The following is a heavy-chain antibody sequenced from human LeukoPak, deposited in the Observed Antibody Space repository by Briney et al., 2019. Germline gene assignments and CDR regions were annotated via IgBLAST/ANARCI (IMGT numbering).Heavy chain of an antibody. V-gene: IGHV4-34*01. J-gene: IGHJ4*02. CDR1: GGSFSGYY. D-gene: IGHD5-24*01. CDR2: INHSGST. Sequence: SETLSRTCAVYGGSFSGYYWSWLRQPPGKGLGWIGEINHSGSTNYNPSLKSRVTISVDTSKNQFSLKLSSVTAADTAVYYCARGLKESRNDYTPAPPYFDYWGQGTLVTVSS. CDR3: ARGLKESRNDYTPAPPYFDY.